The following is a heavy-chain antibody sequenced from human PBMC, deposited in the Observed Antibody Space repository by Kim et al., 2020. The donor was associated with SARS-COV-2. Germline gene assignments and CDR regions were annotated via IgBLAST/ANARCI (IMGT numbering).Heavy chain of an antibody. V-gene: IGHV4-34*01. D-gene: IGHD3-10*01. CDR3: ARRLSNTSGWGSHYCDL. CDR2: INHSGRT. Sequence: SQTLSLTCAVYGGSFSGYYWSWIRQPPGKGLEWIGEINHSGRTNYNPPLKSRVTISVDTSKNQFSLKLTSVTAADTAVYYCARRLSNTSGWGSHYCDLWGQGTLVTVSS. J-gene: IGHJ4*02. CDR1: GGSFSGYY.